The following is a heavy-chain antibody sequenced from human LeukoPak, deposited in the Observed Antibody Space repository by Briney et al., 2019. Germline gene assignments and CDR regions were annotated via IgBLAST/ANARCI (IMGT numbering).Heavy chain of an antibody. CDR2: IYSGGST. V-gene: IGHV3-66*01. CDR1: GFTFSTYW. Sequence: PGGSLRLSCAASGFTFSTYWMSWVRQAPGKGLEWVSVIYSGGSTYYADSVKGRFTISRDNSKNTLYLQMNSLRAEDTAVYYCAREAAVAGDGSDYWGQGTLVTVSS. D-gene: IGHD6-19*01. J-gene: IGHJ4*02. CDR3: AREAAVAGDGSDY.